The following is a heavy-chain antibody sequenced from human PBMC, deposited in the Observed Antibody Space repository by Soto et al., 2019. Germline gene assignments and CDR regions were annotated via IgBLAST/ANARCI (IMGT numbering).Heavy chain of an antibody. D-gene: IGHD2-2*01. CDR3: ARDLLPSQGGVVVPAAFHYYGMDV. CDR2: ISSSSSYI. J-gene: IGHJ6*02. CDR1: GFTFSSYS. Sequence: GVSLRLSCAASGFTFSSYSMNWVRQAPGKGLEWVSSISSSSSYIHYADSVKGRFTISRDNAKNSLYLQMNSLRAEDTAVYYCARDLLPSQGGVVVPAAFHYYGMDVWGQGTTVTVSS. V-gene: IGHV3-21*01.